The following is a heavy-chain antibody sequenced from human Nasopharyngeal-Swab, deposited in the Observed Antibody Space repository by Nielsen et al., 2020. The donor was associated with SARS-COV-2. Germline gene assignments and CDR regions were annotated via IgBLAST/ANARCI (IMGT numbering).Heavy chain of an antibody. J-gene: IGHJ5*02. V-gene: IGHV1-46*01. CDR2: INPSGGST. D-gene: IGHD1-14*01. CDR3: ARDLEGIHPGP. CDR1: GYTFTSYY. Sequence: ASVTVSCKASGYTFTSYYMHWVRQAPGQGLEWMGIINPSGGSTSYAQKFQGRVTMTRDTSTSTVYMELSSLRSEDTAVYYCARDLEGIHPGPWGQGTLVTVSS.